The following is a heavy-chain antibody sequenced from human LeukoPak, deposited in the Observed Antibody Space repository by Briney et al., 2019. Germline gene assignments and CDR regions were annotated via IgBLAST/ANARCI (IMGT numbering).Heavy chain of an antibody. Sequence: SETLSLTCTVSGGSISSSSYYWGWIRQPPGKGLEWIGSIYYSGSTYYNPSLKSRVTISVDTSKNQFSLKLSSVTAADTAVYYCASASGNYFPNWFDPWGQGTLVTVSS. V-gene: IGHV4-39*07. J-gene: IGHJ5*02. CDR1: GGSISSSSYY. D-gene: IGHD1-26*01. CDR2: IYYSGST. CDR3: ASASGNYFPNWFDP.